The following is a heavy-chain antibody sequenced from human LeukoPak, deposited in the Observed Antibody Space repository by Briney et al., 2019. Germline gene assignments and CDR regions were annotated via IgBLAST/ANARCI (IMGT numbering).Heavy chain of an antibody. V-gene: IGHV1-69*05. CDR1: GGTFSSYA. CDR2: IIPIFGTA. J-gene: IGHJ4*02. Sequence: GASVKVSCKAPGGTFSSYAITWVRQAPGQGLEWMGGIIPIFGTANYAQKFQGRVTITTDESTSTAYMELSSLRSEDTAVYYCARVRRRSDLGGPEYYFDYWGQGTLVTVSS. D-gene: IGHD2-21*02. CDR3: ARVRRRSDLGGPEYYFDY.